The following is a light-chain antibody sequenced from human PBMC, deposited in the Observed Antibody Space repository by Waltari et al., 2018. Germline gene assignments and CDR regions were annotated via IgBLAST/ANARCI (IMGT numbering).Light chain of an antibody. CDR2: RAS. CDR3: QQHGTLPAT. J-gene: IGKJ1*01. Sequence: EIVLTQSPGTASLSPGERVTLPCRASQSVGSSSLAWYQQKPGHAPRLVIYRASRRATGIPDRFSGSGSGTDFSLTISRLEPEDFAVYYCQQHGTLPATFGQGTKVEIK. V-gene: IGKV3-20*01. CDR1: QSVGSSS.